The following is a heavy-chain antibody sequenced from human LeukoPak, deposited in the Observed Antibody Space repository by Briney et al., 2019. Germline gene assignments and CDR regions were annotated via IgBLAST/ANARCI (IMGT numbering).Heavy chain of an antibody. CDR3: ARRTGEDVWGSYRYPFDY. D-gene: IGHD3-16*02. CDR1: GGSISSSSYY. V-gene: IGHV4-39*07. CDR2: INHSGST. Sequence: SETLSLTCTVSGGSISSSSYYWGWIRQPPGKGLEWIGEINHSGSTNYNPSLKSRVTISVDTSKNQFSLKLSSVTAADTAVYYCARRTGEDVWGSYRYPFDYWGQGTLVTVSS. J-gene: IGHJ4*02.